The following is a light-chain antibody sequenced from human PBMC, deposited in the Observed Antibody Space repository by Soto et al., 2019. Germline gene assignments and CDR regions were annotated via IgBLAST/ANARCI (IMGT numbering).Light chain of an antibody. CDR2: LGS. V-gene: IGKV2-28*01. J-gene: IGKJ2*01. CDR3: MQALQTPPT. Sequence: DIVMTQSPLSLPVTPGEPASISCRSSQSLLHTNGYNYFAWYLQKPGQSPQLLIYLGSNRASGVPDGFSGSGSGTDFTLKISRVEVGDVGVYFCMQALQTPPTFGQGTRVDIK. CDR1: QSLLHTNGYNY.